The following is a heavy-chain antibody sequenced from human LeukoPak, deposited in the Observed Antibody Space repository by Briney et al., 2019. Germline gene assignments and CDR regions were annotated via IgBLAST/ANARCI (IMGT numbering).Heavy chain of an antibody. V-gene: IGHV1-18*01. CDR2: ISAYNGNT. J-gene: IGHJ4*02. CDR1: GYTFTSCG. Sequence: ASVKVSCRASGYTFTSCGISWVRQAPGQGLEWMGWISAYNGNTNHGQKFQGRVTMTTDTSTSTAYMELRSLRSDDTAVYYCARDLDGSGSYYTDYWGQGTLVTVSS. D-gene: IGHD3-10*01. CDR3: ARDLDGSGSYYTDY.